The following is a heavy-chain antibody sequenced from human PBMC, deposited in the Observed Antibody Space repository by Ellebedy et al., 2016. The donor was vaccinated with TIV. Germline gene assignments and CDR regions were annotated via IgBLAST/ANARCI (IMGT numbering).Heavy chain of an antibody. J-gene: IGHJ4*02. V-gene: IGHV3-33*05. Sequence: GGSLRLXCAASGFTFRSYGMHWVRQAPGKGLEWVAVISYDGSNKYYADSVKGRFTISRDNSKNTLYLQMNSLRAEDTAIYFCGTHRGDITEPEWPLLDYWGQGTLVTVSS. CDR2: ISYDGSNK. CDR1: GFTFRSYG. CDR3: GTHRGDITEPEWPLLDY. D-gene: IGHD2-21*01.